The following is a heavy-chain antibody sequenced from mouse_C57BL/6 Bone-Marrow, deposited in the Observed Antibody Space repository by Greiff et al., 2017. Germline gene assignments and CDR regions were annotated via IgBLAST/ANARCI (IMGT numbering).Heavy chain of an antibody. CDR3: ARTETTVVYFDY. CDR1: GYTFTSYW. Sequence: VQLQQPGAELVKPGASVKLSCKASGYTFTSYWMHWVKQRPGQGLEWIGMIHPNSGSTNYNEKFKSKATLTVDKSSSTAYMQLSSLTSEDSAVYYCARTETTVVYFDYWGQGTTLTVSS. CDR2: IHPNSGST. V-gene: IGHV1-64*01. J-gene: IGHJ2*01. D-gene: IGHD1-1*01.